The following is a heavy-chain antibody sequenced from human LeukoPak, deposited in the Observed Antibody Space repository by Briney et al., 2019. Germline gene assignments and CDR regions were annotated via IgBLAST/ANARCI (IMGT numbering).Heavy chain of an antibody. D-gene: IGHD3-3*01. V-gene: IGHV1-46*01. CDR2: INPSGGST. Sequence: ASVKVSCKASGYTFTSYYMHWVRQAPGQGLEWMGIINPSGGSTSYAQKFQGRVTMTRDMSTSTVYMELSSLRSEDTAVYYCASARFLEWLFPRHYYFDYWGQGTLVTVSS. J-gene: IGHJ4*02. CDR1: GYTFTSYY. CDR3: ASARFLEWLFPRHYYFDY.